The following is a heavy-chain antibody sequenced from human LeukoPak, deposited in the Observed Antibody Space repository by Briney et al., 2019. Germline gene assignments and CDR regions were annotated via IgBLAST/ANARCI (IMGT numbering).Heavy chain of an antibody. D-gene: IGHD1-7*01. CDR1: GYTFTSYD. J-gene: IGHJ6*02. CDR3: ARGGVSGTTAAYYYYGMDV. V-gene: IGHV1-8*01. Sequence: GASVKVSCKASGYTFTSYDINWVRQATGQGLEWMGWMSPNSGNTGYAQKFQGRVTMTRNTSISTAYMELSSLRSEDTAVYYCARGGVSGTTAAYYYYGMDVWGQGTTVTVSS. CDR2: MSPNSGNT.